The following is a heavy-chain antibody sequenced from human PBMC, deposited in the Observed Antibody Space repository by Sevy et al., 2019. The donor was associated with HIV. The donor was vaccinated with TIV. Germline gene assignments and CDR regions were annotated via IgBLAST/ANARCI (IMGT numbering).Heavy chain of an antibody. CDR2: IKQDGSEK. CDR3: ARDRFRIVGATGVFDY. D-gene: IGHD1-26*01. J-gene: IGHJ4*02. V-gene: IGHV3-7*03. CDR1: GFTFSSYW. Sequence: GGSLRLSCAASGFTFSSYWMSWVRQAPGKGLEWVANIKQDGSEKYYVDSVKGRFTISRDNAKNSLYRQMNSLRAEDTAVYYCARDRFRIVGATGVFDYWGQGTLVTVSS.